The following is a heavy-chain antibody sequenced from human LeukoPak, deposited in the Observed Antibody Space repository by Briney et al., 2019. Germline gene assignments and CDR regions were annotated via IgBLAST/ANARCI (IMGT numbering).Heavy chain of an antibody. J-gene: IGHJ4*02. CDR3: AKVAGDYDSSGYSGH. CDR1: GFTFDDYA. CDR2: ISWNSGSI. Sequence: PGGSLRLSCAASGFTFDDYAMHWVRQAPGKGLEWVSGISWNSGSIGYADSVKGRFTISRDNSKNTLYLQMNSLRAEDTAVYYCAKVAGDYDSSGYSGHWGQGTLVTVSS. D-gene: IGHD3-22*01. V-gene: IGHV3-9*01.